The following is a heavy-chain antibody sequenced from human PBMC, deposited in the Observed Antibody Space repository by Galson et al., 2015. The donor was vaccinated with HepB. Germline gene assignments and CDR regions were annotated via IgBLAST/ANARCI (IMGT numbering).Heavy chain of an antibody. Sequence: SLRLSCAASGFTVSSNYMSWVRQAPGKGLEWVSVIYSGGSTYYADSVKGRFTISRDNSKNTLYLQMNSLRAEDTAVYYCARHRWIQLTTIDYWGQGTLVTVSS. CDR2: IYSGGST. J-gene: IGHJ4*02. CDR1: GFTVSSNY. CDR3: ARHRWIQLTTIDY. V-gene: IGHV3-66*04. D-gene: IGHD5-18*01.